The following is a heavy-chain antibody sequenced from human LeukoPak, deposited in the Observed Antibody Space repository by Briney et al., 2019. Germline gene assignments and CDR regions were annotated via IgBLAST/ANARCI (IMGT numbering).Heavy chain of an antibody. V-gene: IGHV4-59*01. CDR2: INHGGTT. CDR3: AKDRSGSYYTFDV. Sequence: SETLSLTCAVSGGSISSYFWSWVRQPPGKGLEWIGYINHGGTTKSNPSLKSRVTMSLDASKSQVSLILNSVTAADTAIYYCAKDRSGSYYTFDVWGQGTVVTVSS. CDR1: GGSISSYF. D-gene: IGHD1-26*01. J-gene: IGHJ3*01.